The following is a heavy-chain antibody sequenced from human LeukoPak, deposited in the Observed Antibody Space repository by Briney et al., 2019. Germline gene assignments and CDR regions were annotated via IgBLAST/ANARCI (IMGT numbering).Heavy chain of an antibody. D-gene: IGHD3-9*01. CDR2: ISGSGGST. J-gene: IGHJ4*02. CDR1: GFTFSSYA. CDR3: AKVAGLRYFDWLLYGLDY. V-gene: IGHV3-23*01. Sequence: GGSLRLSCAASGFTFSSYAMSWVRPAPGKGLEWVSAISGSGGSTYYADSVKGRFTISRDNSKNTLYLQMNSLRAEDTAVYYCAKVAGLRYFDWLLYGLDYWGQGTLVTVSS.